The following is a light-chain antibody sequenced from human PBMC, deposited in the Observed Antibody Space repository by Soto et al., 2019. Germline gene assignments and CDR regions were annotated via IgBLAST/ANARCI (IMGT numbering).Light chain of an antibody. CDR2: GAS. J-gene: IGKJ2*01. Sequence: EIVLTQSPGTLSLSPGEGATLSCRASQSVTSSYLAWYQQKPGQAPRLLIYGASSRATGIPDRFSGSGSGTDFTLTISRLEPEDFGVYYCQQYGSRPPYTFGQGTKLEIK. CDR3: QQYGSRPPYT. CDR1: QSVTSSY. V-gene: IGKV3-20*01.